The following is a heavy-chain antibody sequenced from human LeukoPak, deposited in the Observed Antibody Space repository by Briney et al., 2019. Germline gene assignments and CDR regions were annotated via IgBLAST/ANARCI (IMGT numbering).Heavy chain of an antibody. D-gene: IGHD2-2*03. CDR2: IYYSGST. CDR1: GGSVSSGSCY. J-gene: IGHJ3*02. V-gene: IGHV4-61*01. CDR3: ARDRSSSGYCSSTSCYHDAFDI. Sequence: PSETLSLTCTVSGGSVSSGSCYWSWIRQPPGKGLEWIGYIYYSGSTNYNPSLKSRVTISVDTSKNQFSLKLSSVTAADTAVYYCARDRSSSGYCSSTSCYHDAFDIWGQGTMVTVSS.